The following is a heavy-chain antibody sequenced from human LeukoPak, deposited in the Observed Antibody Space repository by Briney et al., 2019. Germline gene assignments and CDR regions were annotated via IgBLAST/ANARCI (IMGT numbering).Heavy chain of an antibody. J-gene: IGHJ4*02. V-gene: IGHV4-4*07. CDR3: ARGLKYCSDGTCQSTRFDY. Sequence: SEALSLTCTVSGGSISNYYWTWIRQPAGKGLEWIGRIFISGSTDYNPSLKSRVTMSVDTSKNQFSLRLSSATAADTAIYYCARGLKYCSDGTCQSTRFDYWGQGTLVPV. CDR2: IFISGST. D-gene: IGHD2-15*01. CDR1: GGSISNYY.